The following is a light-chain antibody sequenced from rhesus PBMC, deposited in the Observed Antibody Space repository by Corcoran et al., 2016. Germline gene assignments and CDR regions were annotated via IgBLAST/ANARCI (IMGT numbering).Light chain of an antibody. CDR2: YAS. Sequence: DIQMTQSPSSLSASVGDTVTITCRASQGISNSLAWYQQKPGKAPKPLIYYASNLESGVPSRFIGSGTGTDVPLTISSLQPEDFATYYCQQHNSYPPAFGQGTKVEIK. CDR3: QQHNSYPPA. CDR1: QGISNS. V-gene: IGKV1S14*01. J-gene: IGKJ1*01.